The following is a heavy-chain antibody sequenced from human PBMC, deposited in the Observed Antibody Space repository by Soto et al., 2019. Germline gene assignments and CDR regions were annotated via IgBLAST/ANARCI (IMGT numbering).Heavy chain of an antibody. J-gene: IGHJ4*02. CDR2: INHSGST. CDR3: ARFPYYYDSSGYYTH. V-gene: IGHV4-34*01. CDR1: GGSFSGYY. Sequence: SETLSLTCAVYGGSFSGYYWSWIRQPPGKGLEWIGEINHSGSTNYNPSLKSRVTISVDTSKNQFSLKLSSVTAADTAVYYCARFPYYYDSSGYYTHWGQGTLVTVS. D-gene: IGHD3-22*01.